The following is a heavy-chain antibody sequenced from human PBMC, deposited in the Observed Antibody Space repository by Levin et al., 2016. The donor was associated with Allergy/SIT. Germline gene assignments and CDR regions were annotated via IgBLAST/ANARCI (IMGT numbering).Heavy chain of an antibody. CDR3: ARATVVPPAMYFAGYHWFDP. V-gene: IGHV4-34*01. CDR1: GGSFSGYY. D-gene: IGHD2-2*01. J-gene: IGHJ5*02. Sequence: SETLSLTCAVYGGSFSGYYWSWIRQPPGKGLEWIGEINHSGSTNYNPSLKSRVSISVDTSYNQFSLRLRSVTAADTAVYYCARATVVPPAMYFAGYHWFDPWGQGTLVTVSS. CDR2: INHSGST.